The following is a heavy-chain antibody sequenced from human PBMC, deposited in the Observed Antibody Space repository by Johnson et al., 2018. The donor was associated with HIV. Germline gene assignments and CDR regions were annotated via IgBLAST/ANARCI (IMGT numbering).Heavy chain of an antibody. CDR3: GKGFDSGSYWEGDAFDI. CDR2: INWSGGST. D-gene: IGHD1-26*01. Sequence: VQLVESGGGVVRPGGSLRLSCAASGFTFDDYGMSWVRQAPGKGLEWVSGINWSGGSTAYADSVTGRVTISRDNAKNSLYLQMNSLRAEDTALYYCGKGFDSGSYWEGDAFDIWGQGTMVTVSS. V-gene: IGHV3-20*04. J-gene: IGHJ3*02. CDR1: GFTFDDYG.